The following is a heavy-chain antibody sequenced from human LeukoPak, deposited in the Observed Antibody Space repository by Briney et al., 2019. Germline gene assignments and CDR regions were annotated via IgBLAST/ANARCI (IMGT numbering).Heavy chain of an antibody. CDR2: INPNSGGT. Sequence: ASVKVSCKASGYTFTGSYIHWLRQAPGQGLEWMGWINPNSGGTIYAQKFQGRVIMTEDTSTDTAYMELSSLRSEDTAVYYCATESSSSRTAFDIWGQGTMVTVSS. J-gene: IGHJ3*02. CDR1: GYTFTGSY. D-gene: IGHD6-13*01. V-gene: IGHV1-2*02. CDR3: ATESSSSRTAFDI.